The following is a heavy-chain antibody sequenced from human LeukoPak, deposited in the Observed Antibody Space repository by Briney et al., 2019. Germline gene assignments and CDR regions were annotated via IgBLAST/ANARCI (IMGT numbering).Heavy chain of an antibody. Sequence: GGSLRLSCAASGFTFSNAWMSWVRQAPGKGLEWVGRIKSKTDGGTTDYAAPVKGRFTISRDDSKNTLYLQMNSLKTEDTAVYYCTTDRSYYDSSGYVYFDYWGQGTLVTVPS. CDR1: GFTFSNAW. D-gene: IGHD3-22*01. CDR2: IKSKTDGGTT. V-gene: IGHV3-15*01. J-gene: IGHJ4*02. CDR3: TTDRSYYDSSGYVYFDY.